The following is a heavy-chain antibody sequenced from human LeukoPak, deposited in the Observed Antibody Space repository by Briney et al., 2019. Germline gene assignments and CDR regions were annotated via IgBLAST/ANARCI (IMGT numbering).Heavy chain of an antibody. Sequence: GGSLRLSCAASTFTFSDYWMHWVRQAPGKGLVWVSRISDDGSSTTYADSVRGRFTISRDNAKNTLYLQMNNLRVEDTAMYYCVRDLYSDYNWFDPWGQGTLVTVSS. J-gene: IGHJ5*02. D-gene: IGHD4-11*01. V-gene: IGHV3-74*01. CDR1: TFTFSDYW. CDR3: VRDLYSDYNWFDP. CDR2: ISDDGSST.